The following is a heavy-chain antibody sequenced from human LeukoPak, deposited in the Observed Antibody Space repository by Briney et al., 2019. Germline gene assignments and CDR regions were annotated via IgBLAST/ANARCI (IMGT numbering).Heavy chain of an antibody. CDR1: GFIFSSYS. D-gene: IGHD3-10*01. J-gene: IGHJ5*02. V-gene: IGHV3-21*01. CDR3: VRDFLGESGAGGP. Sequence: GGSLRLSCAASGFIFSSYSMSWVRQAPGKGLEWVSPINPAGTSTFHADSVKGRFTISRDNTENSLYMQMDSLRDEDTAVYYCVRDFLGESGAGGPWGQGTLVIVSS. CDR2: INPAGTST.